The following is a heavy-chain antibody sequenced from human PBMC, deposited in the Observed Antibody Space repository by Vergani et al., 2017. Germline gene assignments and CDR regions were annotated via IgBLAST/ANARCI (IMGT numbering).Heavy chain of an antibody. CDR1: GFTSSYYG. J-gene: IGHJ1*01. D-gene: IGHD2-15*01. CDR3: ARKSGGTPGCQIGYFRE. CDR2: ISYDGTQK. Sequence: QVHLVESGGGVVQPGRSLRLSCVVSGFTSSYYGMHWVRQAPGKGLEGVAVISYDGTQKYYADSVKGRFTISRDNSKSTLYLQMNSLRTEDTAVYYCARKSGGTPGCQIGYFREWGQGTLVTVSS. V-gene: IGHV3-30*03.